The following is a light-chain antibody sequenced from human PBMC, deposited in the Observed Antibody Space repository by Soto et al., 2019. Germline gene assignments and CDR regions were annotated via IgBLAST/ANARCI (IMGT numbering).Light chain of an antibody. CDR3: QQYDAWPLT. V-gene: IGKV3-15*01. CDR2: DAI. CDR1: QSVTTY. Sequence: EIVMTQSPATLSVSPGERAALSCRASQSVTTYLAWYQQKPGQTPRLLIYDAIIRAPDVPARFSGSWSGTEFTPTINSLQSEDFAVYYCQQYDAWPLTFGGGTKVDIK. J-gene: IGKJ4*01.